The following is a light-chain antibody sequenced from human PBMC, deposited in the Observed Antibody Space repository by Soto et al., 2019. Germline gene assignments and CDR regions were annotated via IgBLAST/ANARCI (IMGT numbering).Light chain of an antibody. CDR1: QSLSSD. V-gene: IGKV3-20*01. CDR3: RQSGSSPSYT. CDR2: GAS. Sequence: EIVLTQSPGTLSLSRGERATLSCRASQSLSSDLAWYQQKPGEAPRRLIYGASSRATGIPDWFSRSGSGTDFTLTISRLEPEDFAVYYCRQSGSSPSYTFGQGTKLEIK. J-gene: IGKJ2*01.